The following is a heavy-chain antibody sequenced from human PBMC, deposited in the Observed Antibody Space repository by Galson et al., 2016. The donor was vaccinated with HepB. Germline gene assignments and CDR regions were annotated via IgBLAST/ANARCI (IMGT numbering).Heavy chain of an antibody. V-gene: IGHV3-21*01. CDR1: GFTFSSYS. Sequence: SLRLSCAASGFTFSSYSMNWVRQAPGKGLEWVSSISSSSSYIYYADSVKGRFTISRDNAKNSLYLQKNSLRAEDTAVYYCARDLERSGSSYEVFDYWGQGTLVTVSS. CDR3: ARDLERSGSSYEVFDY. J-gene: IGHJ4*02. CDR2: ISSSSSYI. D-gene: IGHD1-26*01.